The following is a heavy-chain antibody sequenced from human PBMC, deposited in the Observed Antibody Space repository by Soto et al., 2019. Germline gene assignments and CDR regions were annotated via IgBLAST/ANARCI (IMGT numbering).Heavy chain of an antibody. CDR3: AKDTSITMIVVVKEVAFDI. Sequence: GGSLRLSCAASGFTFSSYAMSWVRQAPGKGLEWVSAISGSGGSTYYADSVKGRFTISRDNSKNTLYLQMNSLRAEDTAVYYCAKDTSITMIVVVKEVAFDIWGQGTMVTVSS. D-gene: IGHD3-22*01. V-gene: IGHV3-23*01. CDR1: GFTFSSYA. CDR2: ISGSGGST. J-gene: IGHJ3*02.